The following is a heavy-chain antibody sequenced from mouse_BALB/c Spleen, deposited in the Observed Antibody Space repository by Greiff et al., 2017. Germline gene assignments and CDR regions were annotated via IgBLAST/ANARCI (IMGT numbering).Heavy chain of an antibody. CDR3: ARVDYDYDEGYWYFDV. J-gene: IGHJ1*01. CDR1: GYTFTDYN. CDR2: IYPYNGGT. Sequence: VQLKESGPELVKPGASVKISCKASGYTFTDYNMHWVKQSHGKSLEWIGYIYPYNGGTGYNQKFKSKATLTVDNSSSTAYMELRSLTSEDSAVYYCARVDYDYDEGYWYFDVWGAGTTVTVSS. D-gene: IGHD2-4*01. V-gene: IGHV1S29*02.